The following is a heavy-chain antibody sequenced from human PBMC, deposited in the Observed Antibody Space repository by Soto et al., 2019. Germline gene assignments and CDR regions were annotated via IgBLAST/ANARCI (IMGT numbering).Heavy chain of an antibody. CDR2: ISSNSAYR. D-gene: IGHD6-13*01. V-gene: IGHV3-21*01. CDR1: GVTFRSFR. CDR3: TRDASRDSSARGWFDP. J-gene: IGHJ5*02. Sequence: GGALRLSCADSGVTFRSFRMNWVRQAPGKGLEWVSTISSNSAYRYYTDALRGRFTISRDNAKNSLHLQMNSLRAEDTAVYYCTRDASRDSSARGWFDPWGPGTLVTVSS.